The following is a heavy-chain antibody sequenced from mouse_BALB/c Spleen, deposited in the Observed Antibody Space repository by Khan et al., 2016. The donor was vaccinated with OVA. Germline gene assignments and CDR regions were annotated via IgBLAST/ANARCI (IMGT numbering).Heavy chain of an antibody. CDR2: IDPENGNT. D-gene: IGHD2-1*01. V-gene: IGHV14-1*02. Sequence: EVQLQESGAELVRPGALVKLSCKASGFNIKDYYMHWVKQRPEQGLEWIGWIDPENGNTIYDPKFQGKASITADTSSNTAYLQLSSLTSEDTVVYYCARGGYGNYWFAYWGQGTLVTVSA. J-gene: IGHJ3*01. CDR1: GFNIKDYY. CDR3: ARGGYGNYWFAY.